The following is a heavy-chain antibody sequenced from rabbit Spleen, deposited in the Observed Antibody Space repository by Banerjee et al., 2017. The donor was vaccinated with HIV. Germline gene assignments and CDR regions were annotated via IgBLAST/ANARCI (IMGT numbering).Heavy chain of an antibody. J-gene: IGHJ6*01. CDR1: GFDFSRTG. D-gene: IGHD1-1*01. CDR3: ARDTSSSFSSYGMDL. Sequence: QEQLMESGGGLVQPGGSLKLSCKASGFDFSRTGVSWVRQAPGKGLEWIGYIDLLFGTTYYATWAKGRFTCSKTSSTTVTLQMTRLTAADTATYFCARDTSSSFSSYGMDLWGPGTLVTVS. V-gene: IGHV1S39*01. CDR2: IDLLFGTT.